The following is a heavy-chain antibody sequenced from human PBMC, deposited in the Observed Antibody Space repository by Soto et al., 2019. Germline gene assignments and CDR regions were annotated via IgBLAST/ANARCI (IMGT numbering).Heavy chain of an antibody. D-gene: IGHD7-27*01. Sequence: EVQLVESGGGLVQPGGSLRLSCEASGFTFSTYWMHWVRQVPGKGLVWVSRVNPDGTTTNYAASVKGRFTISRDNAKNTLHLQMNSLRVDDTAVYFCARDLAGVDDSWGQGTLVTVSS. V-gene: IGHV3-74*01. J-gene: IGHJ4*02. CDR3: ARDLAGVDDS. CDR2: VNPDGTTT. CDR1: GFTFSTYW.